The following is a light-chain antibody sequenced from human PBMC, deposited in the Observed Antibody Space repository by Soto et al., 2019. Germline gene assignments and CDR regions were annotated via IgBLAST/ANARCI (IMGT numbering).Light chain of an antibody. CDR1: SSDVGGYNY. J-gene: IGLJ3*02. CDR3: SSYTSSARV. V-gene: IGLV2-14*01. CDR2: DVS. Sequence: QSVLTQPASVSGSPGQSITISCTGTSSDVGGYNYVSWYQQQPGKAPKLMIYDVSNRPSVVSNRFSGSKSGNTASLTISGLQAEDEADYSCSSYTSSARVFGGGTQLTVL.